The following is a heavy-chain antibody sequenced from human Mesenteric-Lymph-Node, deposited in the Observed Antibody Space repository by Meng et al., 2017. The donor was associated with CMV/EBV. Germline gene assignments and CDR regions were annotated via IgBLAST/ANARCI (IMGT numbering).Heavy chain of an antibody. V-gene: IGHV3-64*02. CDR2: ISRIGGRT. Sequence: ASGFIFNNYAMYWVRQPPGKGLECVSGISRIGGRTHHVDSVKGRFTISRENSKNTLYLQMGSMRTEDMAVYYCARRYCSGDRCYFDYWGQGTLVTVSS. CDR1: GFIFNNYA. CDR3: ARRYCSGDRCYFDY. J-gene: IGHJ4*02. D-gene: IGHD2-15*01.